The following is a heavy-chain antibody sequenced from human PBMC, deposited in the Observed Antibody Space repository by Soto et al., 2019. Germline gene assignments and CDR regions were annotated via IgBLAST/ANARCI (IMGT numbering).Heavy chain of an antibody. J-gene: IGHJ3*02. CDR1: GGSISSGGYY. CDR3: ARVTYDSSFFFDI. Sequence: QVQLQESGPGLVKPSQTLSLTCTVSGGSISSGGYYWSWIRQHPGKGLEWIGYIYYSGSTYYHPSLTSRVTISVDTSKNQFSLKLSSVTAADTAVYYCARVTYDSSFFFDIWGPGTMVTVSS. CDR2: IYYSGST. V-gene: IGHV4-31*03. D-gene: IGHD3-22*01.